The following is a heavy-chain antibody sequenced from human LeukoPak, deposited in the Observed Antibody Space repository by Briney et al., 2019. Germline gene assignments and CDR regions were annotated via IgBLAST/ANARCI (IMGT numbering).Heavy chain of an antibody. V-gene: IGHV4-59*08. D-gene: IGHD5-18*01. Sequence: PSETLSLTCTVSGGSISRYYWSWIRQPPGKGLEWIGYIYYSGSTDYNPSLNSRVTISLDTSKNQFSLKLSSVTAADTAVYYCARPGVGSGRYGAFDIWGQGTLVTVSS. CDR2: IYYSGST. CDR1: GGSISRYY. J-gene: IGHJ3*02. CDR3: ARPGVGSGRYGAFDI.